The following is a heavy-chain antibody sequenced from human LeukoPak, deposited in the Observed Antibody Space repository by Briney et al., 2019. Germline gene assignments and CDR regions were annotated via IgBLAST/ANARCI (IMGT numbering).Heavy chain of an antibody. J-gene: IGHJ6*04. Sequence: SETLSLTCTVSGGSISSYYWSWVRQPPGKGLGWGGYIYYSGSTNYNPSLKSRVTISVDTSKNQFSLKLSSVTAADTAVYYCARDRGYDILTGYYYYGMDVWGKGTTVTVSS. V-gene: IGHV4-59*01. CDR3: ARDRGYDILTGYYYYGMDV. CDR1: GGSISSYY. D-gene: IGHD3-9*01. CDR2: IYYSGST.